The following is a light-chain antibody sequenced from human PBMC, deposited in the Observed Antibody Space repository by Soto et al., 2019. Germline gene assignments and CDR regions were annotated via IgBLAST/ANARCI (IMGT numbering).Light chain of an antibody. CDR3: QQSYSTPRA. CDR1: QSISNY. J-gene: IGKJ4*01. CDR2: GAS. Sequence: DIQMTQSPSSLSASVGDRVTITCRASQSISNYLNWYQQKPGIAPKLLIYGASSLQNGVPSRVQASRYVTDFVHDISSLQPEDFATYYCQQSYSTPRAFGGGTKVEIK. V-gene: IGKV1-39*01.